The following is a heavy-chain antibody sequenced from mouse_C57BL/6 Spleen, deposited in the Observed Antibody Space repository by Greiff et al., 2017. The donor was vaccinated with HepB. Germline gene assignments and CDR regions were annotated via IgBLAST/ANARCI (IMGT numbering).Heavy chain of an antibody. CDR2: ISNGGGST. Sequence: DVKLVESGGGLVQPGGSLKLSCAASGFTFSDYYMYWVRQTPEKRLEWVAYISNGGGSTYYPDTVKGRFTISRDNAKNTLYLQMSRLKSEDTAMYYCARGAYYSNYEAMDYWGQGTSVTVSS. D-gene: IGHD2-5*01. CDR3: ARGAYYSNYEAMDY. CDR1: GFTFSDYY. V-gene: IGHV5-12*01. J-gene: IGHJ4*01.